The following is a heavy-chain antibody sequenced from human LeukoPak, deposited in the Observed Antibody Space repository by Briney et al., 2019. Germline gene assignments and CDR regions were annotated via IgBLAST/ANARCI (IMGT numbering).Heavy chain of an antibody. CDR3: GRSGYYDSSIDY. CDR1: GGSINRYY. D-gene: IGHD3-22*01. V-gene: IGHV4-59*01. Sequence: KPSETLSPTCTASGGSINRYYWIWIRQPPGKGLEWIGYIHDTGSTKNNPSLRSRVTISVEPSKNQVSLKMRFVTAADTAVYYCGRSGYYDSSIDYWGQGTLVTVSS. J-gene: IGHJ4*02. CDR2: IHDTGST.